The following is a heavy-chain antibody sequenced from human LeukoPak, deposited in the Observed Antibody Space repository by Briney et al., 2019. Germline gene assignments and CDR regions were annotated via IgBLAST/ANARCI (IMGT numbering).Heavy chain of an antibody. CDR3: ARTHERDLDY. CDR1: GFTFNSYH. V-gene: IGHV3-48*01. Sequence: PGGSLRLSCAASGFTFNSYHFNWVRQAPGKGLEWVSYISIFSSTIYYADSVKGRFTISRDDAKNSAYLQMNSLRAEDTAVYYCARTHERDLDYWGQGTLVTVSS. CDR2: ISIFSSTI. J-gene: IGHJ4*02.